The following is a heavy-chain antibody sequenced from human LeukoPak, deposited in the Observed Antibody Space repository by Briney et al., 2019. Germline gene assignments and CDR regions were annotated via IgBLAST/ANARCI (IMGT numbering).Heavy chain of an antibody. V-gene: IGHV3-48*03. CDR3: ARALNYYDSSGYYYRWFDP. CDR1: GFTFSSYE. Sequence: GGSLRLSCAASGFTFSSYEMNWVRQAPGKGLEWVSYISSSGSTIYYADSVKGRFTISRDNAKNSLYLQMNSLRAEDTAVYYCARALNYYDSSGYYYRWFDPWGQGTLVTVSS. CDR2: ISSSGSTI. D-gene: IGHD3-22*01. J-gene: IGHJ5*02.